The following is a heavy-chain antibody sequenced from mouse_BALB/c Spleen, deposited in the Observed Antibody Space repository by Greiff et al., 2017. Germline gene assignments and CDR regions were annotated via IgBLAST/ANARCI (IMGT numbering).Heavy chain of an antibody. V-gene: IGHV14-3*02. Sequence: VQLKQSGAELVRSGASVKLSCTASGFNIKDTYMHWVKQRPEQGLEWIGRIDPANGNTKYDPKFQGKATITADTSSNTAYLQLSSLTSEDTAVYYCALPYYYGSSYDAMDYWGQGTSVTVSS. CDR3: ALPYYYGSSYDAMDY. J-gene: IGHJ4*01. D-gene: IGHD1-1*01. CDR2: IDPANGNT. CDR1: GFNIKDTY.